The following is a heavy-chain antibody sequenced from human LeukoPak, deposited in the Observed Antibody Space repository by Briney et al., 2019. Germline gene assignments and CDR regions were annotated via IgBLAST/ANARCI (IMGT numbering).Heavy chain of an antibody. CDR2: ISYDGSNK. Sequence: GRSLRLSCAASGFTFSSYGMHWVRQAPGKGLEWVAVISYDGSNKYYADSVKGRFTMSRYHSKNTLYLQMNTLRAEDTAVYYCAKDGSWGVVPAAPHYYYYGMDVWGQGPTVTVSS. CDR3: AKDGSWGVVPAAPHYYYYGMDV. V-gene: IGHV3-30*18. J-gene: IGHJ6*02. D-gene: IGHD2-2*01. CDR1: GFTFSSYG.